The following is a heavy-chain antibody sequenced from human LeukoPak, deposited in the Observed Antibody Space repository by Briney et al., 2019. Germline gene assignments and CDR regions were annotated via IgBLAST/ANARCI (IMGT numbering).Heavy chain of an antibody. V-gene: IGHV3-64*01. CDR2: ISSNGGST. CDR1: GFTFSSYA. J-gene: IGHJ4*02. CDR3: ARDLGIPSNY. D-gene: IGHD2/OR15-2a*01. Sequence: PGGSLRLSCAASGFTFSSYAMHWVRQAPGKGLEYVSAISSNGGSTYYANSVKGRFTISRDNSKNTLYLQMNSLRAEDTAVYYCARDLGIPSNYWGQGTLVTVSS.